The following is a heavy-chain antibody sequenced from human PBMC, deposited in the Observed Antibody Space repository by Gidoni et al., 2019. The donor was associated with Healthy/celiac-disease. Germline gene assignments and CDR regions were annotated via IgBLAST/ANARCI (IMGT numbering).Heavy chain of an antibody. V-gene: IGHV4-31*03. J-gene: IGHJ6*02. CDR2: IYYSGST. D-gene: IGHD3-16*01. CDR1: GGSISSGGYY. CDR3: ARGPGFNWGRWLPIDRLYYYYGMDV. Sequence: QVQLQESGPGLVKPSQTLSLTCTVSGGSISSGGYYWSWIRQHPGKGLEWIGYIYYSGSTYYNPSLKSRVTISVDTSKNQFSLKLSSVTAADTAVYYCARGPGFNWGRWLPIDRLYYYYGMDVWGQGTTVTVSS.